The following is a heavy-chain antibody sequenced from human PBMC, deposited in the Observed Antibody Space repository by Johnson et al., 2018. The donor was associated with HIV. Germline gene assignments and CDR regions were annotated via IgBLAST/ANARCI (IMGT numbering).Heavy chain of an antibody. J-gene: IGHJ3*02. D-gene: IGHD2-21*01. CDR1: GFTFDDYA. Sequence: VQLVESGGGLVQPGRSLRLSCAASGFTFDDYAMHWVRQAPGKGLEWVSGISWNSGTMAYADSVKGRFTISRDNAKSSLYLQMNSLRADDTALYYCAKEMHPRHIVVVNAIPNDGFDIWGQGTMVTVSS. CDR3: AKEMHPRHIVVVNAIPNDGFDI. V-gene: IGHV3-9*01. CDR2: ISWNSGTM.